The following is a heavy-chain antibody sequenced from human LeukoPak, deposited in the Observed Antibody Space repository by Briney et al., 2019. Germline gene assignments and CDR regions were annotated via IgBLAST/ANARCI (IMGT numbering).Heavy chain of an antibody. CDR2: IYDSGST. D-gene: IGHD3-22*01. CDR3: ARSQRITMNAFDV. Sequence: SETLSLTCTVSGGSIRSSYYYWGWIRQPPGKGLEWIGSIYDSGSTYYNPSLKSRVTISVDTSKNQFSLELSSVTAADTAVYYCARSQRITMNAFDVWGQGTMVTVSS. J-gene: IGHJ3*01. V-gene: IGHV4-39*07. CDR1: GGSIRSSYYY.